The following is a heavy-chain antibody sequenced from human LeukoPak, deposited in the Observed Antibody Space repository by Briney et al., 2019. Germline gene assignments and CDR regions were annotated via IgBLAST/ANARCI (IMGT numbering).Heavy chain of an antibody. CDR1: GFTFSNYE. V-gene: IGHV3-48*03. J-gene: IGHJ5*02. D-gene: IGHD6-13*01. Sequence: GGSLRLSCVASGFTFSNYELNWVRQAPGKGLEWVSYISHSGRTIYSADSVKGRFTISRDNAKNSLYLQMNSLRDTAVYYCARGVGSSWPGWFDPWGQGTLVTVSS. CDR3: ARGVGSSWPGWFDP. CDR2: ISHSGRTI.